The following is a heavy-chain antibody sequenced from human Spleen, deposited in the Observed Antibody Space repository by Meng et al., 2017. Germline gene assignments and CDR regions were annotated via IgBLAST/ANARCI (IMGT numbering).Heavy chain of an antibody. V-gene: IGHV4-39*07. Sequence: GSLRLSCTVSGGSISSSSYYWGWIRQPPGKGLEWIGSIYSSGSTDYKPSLKSRVTISADTSKNQFSLKLSSVTAADTAVYYCARGSGGSGWSYWGQGTRVTVSS. CDR3: ARGSGGSGWSY. D-gene: IGHD6-19*01. CDR1: GGSISSSSYY. J-gene: IGHJ4*02. CDR2: IYSSGST.